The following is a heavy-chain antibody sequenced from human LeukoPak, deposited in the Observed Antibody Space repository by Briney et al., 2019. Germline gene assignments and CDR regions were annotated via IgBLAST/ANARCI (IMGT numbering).Heavy chain of an antibody. V-gene: IGHV4-39*01. Sequence: SETLSLTCTVSGGSISSSYYYWGWIRQPPGKGLEWIGSIYYSGSTYYNPSLRSRVTISVDTSKNQFSLKLSSVTAADTAVYYCARVLGYCSGGSCLGFDYWGQGTLVTVSS. CDR1: GGSISSSYYY. CDR3: ARVLGYCSGGSCLGFDY. CDR2: IYYSGST. J-gene: IGHJ4*02. D-gene: IGHD2-15*01.